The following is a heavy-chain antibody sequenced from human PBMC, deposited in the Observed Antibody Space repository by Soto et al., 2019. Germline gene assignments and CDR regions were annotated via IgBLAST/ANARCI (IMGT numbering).Heavy chain of an antibody. CDR3: ARVPNPYSSSWYFGFDP. V-gene: IGHV3-21*01. Sequence: PGGSLRLSCAASGFTFSSYSMNWVRQAPGKGLEWVSSISSSSSYIYYADSVKGRFTISRDNAKNSLYLQMNSLRAEDTAVYYCARVPNPYSSSWYFGFDPWGQGTLVTVSS. CDR2: ISSSSSYI. CDR1: GFTFSSYS. D-gene: IGHD6-13*01. J-gene: IGHJ5*02.